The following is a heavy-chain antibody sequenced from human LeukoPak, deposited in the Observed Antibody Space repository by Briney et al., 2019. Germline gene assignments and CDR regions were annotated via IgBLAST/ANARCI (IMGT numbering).Heavy chain of an antibody. CDR1: GGSFSGYY. D-gene: IGHD5-18*01. J-gene: IGHJ4*02. Sequence: SETLSLTCAIYGGSFSGYYWSWIRQPPGKGLEWIGEINHSGSTNYNPSLKSRVSISVDTSKNQFSLKLNSVTAADTAVYYCARHDSYGSQFDYWGQGTLVTVSS. V-gene: IGHV4-34*01. CDR2: INHSGST. CDR3: ARHDSYGSQFDY.